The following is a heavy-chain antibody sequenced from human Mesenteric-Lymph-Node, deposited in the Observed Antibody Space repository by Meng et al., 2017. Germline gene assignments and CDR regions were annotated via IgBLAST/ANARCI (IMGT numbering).Heavy chain of an antibody. CDR2: LGGVDQKT. V-gene: IGHV3-23*01. CDR3: AKTRDLQN. J-gene: IGHJ4*02. CDR1: GFTFSRYA. Sequence: GESLKISCAASGFTFSRYAMSWVRQAPGKGLEWVSTLGGVDQKTYHADSVKGRFSISRDDSKNTLYLQMSSLRVEDTAIYYCAKTRDLQNWGQGSLVTVSS.